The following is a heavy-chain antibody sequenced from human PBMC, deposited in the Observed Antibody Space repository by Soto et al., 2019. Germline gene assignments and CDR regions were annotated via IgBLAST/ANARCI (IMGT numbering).Heavy chain of an antibody. V-gene: IGHV3-23*01. J-gene: IGHJ4*02. D-gene: IGHD3-9*01. CDR2: ISGSGGST. CDR1: GFTFSSYA. CDR3: ANDFDWLLYWDFDY. Sequence: GGSLRLSCAASGFTFSSYAMSWVRQAPGKGLEWVSAISGSGGSTYYADSVKGRFTISRDNSKNTLYLQMNSLRAEDTAVYYCANDFDWLLYWDFDYWGPGTLVTVSS.